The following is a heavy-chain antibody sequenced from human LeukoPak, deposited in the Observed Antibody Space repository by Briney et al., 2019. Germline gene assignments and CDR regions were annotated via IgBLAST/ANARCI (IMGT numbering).Heavy chain of an antibody. J-gene: IGHJ4*02. D-gene: IGHD3-22*01. CDR2: IHYSGST. V-gene: IGHV4-59*01. Sequence: SETLSLTCTVSGGSISSYYWSWIRQPPGKGLEWIGYIHYSGSTNYNPSLKSRVTISVDTSKNQFSLKLSSVTAADTAVYYCAALYYYDSSGYHFWGQGTLVTVSS. CDR1: GGSISSYY. CDR3: AALYYYDSSGYHF.